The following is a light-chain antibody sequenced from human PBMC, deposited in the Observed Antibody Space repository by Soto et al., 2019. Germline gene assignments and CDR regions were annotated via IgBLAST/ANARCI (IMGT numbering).Light chain of an antibody. Sequence: QSVPTQPPSVSGAPGQRVTISCTGRSSNIGGGYDVHWYQQLPGTAPKPLIYNNNNRPSGVPDRFSGSKSGTSASLAITGLQAEDEADYFCQSYDSTLSAYVFGTGTKLTVL. V-gene: IGLV1-40*01. CDR1: SSNIGGGYD. J-gene: IGLJ1*01. CDR2: NNN. CDR3: QSYDSTLSAYV.